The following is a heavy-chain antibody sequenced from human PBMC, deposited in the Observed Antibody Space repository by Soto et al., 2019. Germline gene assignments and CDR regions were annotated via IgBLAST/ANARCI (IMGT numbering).Heavy chain of an antibody. J-gene: IGHJ4*02. CDR2: ISYDGSNK. CDR1: GFTFSSYG. D-gene: IGHD2-2*01. CDR3: AKMGCSSTSCYHPYLIVDY. V-gene: IGHV3-30*18. Sequence: QVQLVESGGGVVQPGRSLRLSCAASGFTFSSYGMHWVRQAPGKGLEGVAVISYDGSNKYYADSVKGRFTISRDNSKNTLYLKMNSLRAEDTAVYYCAKMGCSSTSCYHPYLIVDYWCQGTLVTVSS.